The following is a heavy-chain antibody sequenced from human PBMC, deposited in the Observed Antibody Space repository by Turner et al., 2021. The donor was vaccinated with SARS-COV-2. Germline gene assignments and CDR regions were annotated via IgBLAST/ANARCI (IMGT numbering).Heavy chain of an antibody. CDR2: ICDSGST. J-gene: IGHJ4*02. CDR3: ASSLPAPGGVPGRLNY. CDR1: GVSISSYC. V-gene: IGHV4-59*01. Sequence: QVQLQESGPGLVKPSETLSLPCPVPGVSISSYCWSWIRQSPEKGLEWIAYICDSGSTHHNPSRKSRVTISLDTSRNQFSLKLISVTAADTAVYYCASSLPAPGGVPGRLNYWGQGALVTVSS. D-gene: IGHD2-8*02.